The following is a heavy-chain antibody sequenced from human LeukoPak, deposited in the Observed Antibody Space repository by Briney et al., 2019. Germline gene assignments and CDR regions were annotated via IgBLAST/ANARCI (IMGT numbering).Heavy chain of an antibody. V-gene: IGHV3-23*01. D-gene: IGHD3-22*01. CDR3: ARAPTRPTLIVYDLYFDS. CDR2: ISGSGGSP. J-gene: IGHJ4*02. CDR1: ELNFSQIG. Sequence: QTGGSLRLSCVTSELNFSQIGMTWLRQAPGKGLEWVATISGSGGSPFYADSVKARFTISRDNSKNTLYLEMNSLRVEDTAVYYCARAPTRPTLIVYDLYFDSWGQGSLVTVSS.